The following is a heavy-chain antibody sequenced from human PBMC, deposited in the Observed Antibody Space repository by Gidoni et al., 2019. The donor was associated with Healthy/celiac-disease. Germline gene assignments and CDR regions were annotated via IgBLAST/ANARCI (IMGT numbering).Heavy chain of an antibody. CDR1: GFTFSNAW. CDR2: IKSKTDGGTT. D-gene: IGHD6-13*01. Sequence: EVQLVESGGGLVKPGGSLRLSCAASGFTFSNAWMSWVRQAPGKGLEWVGSIKSKTDGGTTDYAAPVKGRFTISRDDSKNTLYLQMNSLKTEDTAVYYCTTEGIAADYWGQGTLVTVSS. CDR3: TTEGIAADY. J-gene: IGHJ4*02. V-gene: IGHV3-15*01.